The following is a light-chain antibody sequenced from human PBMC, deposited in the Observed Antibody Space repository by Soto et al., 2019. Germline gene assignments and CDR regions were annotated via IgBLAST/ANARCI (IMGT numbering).Light chain of an antibody. CDR2: DVT. J-gene: IGLJ1*01. CDR1: SSDVGGYDY. V-gene: IGLV2-14*01. Sequence: QSVLTQPASVSGSPGQSITISCTGTSSDVGGYDYVSWYQQHPGKAPKLMIYDVTNRPSGVSNRFSGSKSGNTAFLTISGLQAEDEADYYCISYASINTYVFGTG. CDR3: ISYASINTYV.